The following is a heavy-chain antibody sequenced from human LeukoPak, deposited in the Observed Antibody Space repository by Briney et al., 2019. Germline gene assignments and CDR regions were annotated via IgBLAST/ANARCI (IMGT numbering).Heavy chain of an antibody. J-gene: IGHJ5*02. CDR1: GFTFCSNW. CDR2: IKVDGSVK. D-gene: IGHD3-16*01. CDR3: ASQSFGRFDP. V-gene: IGHV3-7*02. Sequence: GGSRIPSCVVSGFTFCSNWMSWVRQAPGKGLEWVGKIKVDGSVKYYVDSVKGRFTISRDNAKNSLYLQMNSLRAEDTAVYYCASQSFGRFDPWGQGTRVTVSS.